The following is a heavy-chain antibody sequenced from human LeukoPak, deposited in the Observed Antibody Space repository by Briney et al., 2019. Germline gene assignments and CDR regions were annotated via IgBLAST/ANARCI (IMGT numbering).Heavy chain of an antibody. V-gene: IGHV3-13*01. Sequence: GGSLRLSCAASGFTFSSYSMNWVRQAPGKGLEWVSAIGTAGDTYYPGSVKGRFTISRENAKNSLYLQMNSLRAGDTAVYYCARDMIGAVAGTQDWYFDLWGRGTLVTVSS. CDR3: ARDMIGAVAGTQDWYFDL. CDR1: GFTFSSYS. D-gene: IGHD6-19*01. J-gene: IGHJ2*01. CDR2: IGTAGDT.